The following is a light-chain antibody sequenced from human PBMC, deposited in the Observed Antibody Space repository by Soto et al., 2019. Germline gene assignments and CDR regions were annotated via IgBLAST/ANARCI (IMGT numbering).Light chain of an antibody. Sequence: AIQMTQSPSSLSASVGDRVTITCRASQGIRSDLGWYQQKPGIAPKLLIYGASTLQSGVPSRFCGSGSGTDFTLTISSLQPEDFATYYRLQDYNYPHTFGQGTKLEIK. CDR3: LQDYNYPHT. V-gene: IGKV1-6*01. CDR1: QGIRSD. CDR2: GAS. J-gene: IGKJ2*01.